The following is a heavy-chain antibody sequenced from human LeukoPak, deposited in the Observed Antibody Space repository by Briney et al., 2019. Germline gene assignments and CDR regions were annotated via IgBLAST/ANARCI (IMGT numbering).Heavy chain of an antibody. V-gene: IGHV3-7*04. Sequence: PGGSLRLSCAASGFTFSGFWMTWVRQAPGKGLEWVANIRQDGSEKYYVDSVEGRFTISRDNAKKSLSLQMNSLRVEDTAVYYCARDMRGDGFDIWGQGTMVTVSS. D-gene: IGHD2-2*01. CDR2: IRQDGSEK. CDR1: GFTFSGFW. CDR3: ARDMRGDGFDI. J-gene: IGHJ3*02.